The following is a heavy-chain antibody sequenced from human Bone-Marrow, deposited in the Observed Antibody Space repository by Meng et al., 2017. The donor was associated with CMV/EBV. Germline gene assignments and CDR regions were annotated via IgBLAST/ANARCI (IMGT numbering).Heavy chain of an antibody. D-gene: IGHD6-6*01. CDR3: AREVSSSSFWSPLYGMDV. CDR2: ISSSGSTI. CDR1: GFTFSSYE. Sequence: LSLTCAASGFTFSSYEMNWVRQAPGKGLEWVSYISSSGSTIYYADSVKGRFTISRDNAKNSLYLQMNSLRAEDTAVYYCAREVSSSSFWSPLYGMDVWGLGTTVTVSS. J-gene: IGHJ6*02. V-gene: IGHV3-48*03.